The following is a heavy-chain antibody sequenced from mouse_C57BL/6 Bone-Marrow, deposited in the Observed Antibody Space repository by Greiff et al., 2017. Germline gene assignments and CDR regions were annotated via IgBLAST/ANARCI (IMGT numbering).Heavy chain of an antibody. CDR2: IWSGGST. CDR1: GFSLTSYG. D-gene: IGHD1-1*01. J-gene: IGHJ3*01. Sequence: VQRVESGPGLVQPSQSLSITCTVSGFSLTSYGVHWVRQSPGKGLEWLGVIWSGGSTDYNAAFISRLSISKDNSKSQVFFKMNSLQADDTAIYYCARPYYGSSPAWFAYWGQGTLVTVSA. V-gene: IGHV2-2*01. CDR3: ARPYYGSSPAWFAY.